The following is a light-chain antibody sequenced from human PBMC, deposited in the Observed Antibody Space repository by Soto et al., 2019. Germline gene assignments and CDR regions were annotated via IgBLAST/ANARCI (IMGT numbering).Light chain of an antibody. CDR1: QGVTTN. Sequence: EIVMTQYPAILSVSPGERVTLSCRAGQGVTTNFAWYQQKSGQSPRLLIYDVSTRATGVPARFSGTGSETDFTLTISGLQSEDSAVYFCQQYNNWPFSFGQGTKVDIK. J-gene: IGKJ1*01. CDR3: QQYNNWPFS. CDR2: DVS. V-gene: IGKV3-15*01.